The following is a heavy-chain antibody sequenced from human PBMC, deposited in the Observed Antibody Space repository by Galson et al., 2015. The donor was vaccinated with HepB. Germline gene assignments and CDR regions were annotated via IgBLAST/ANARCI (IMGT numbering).Heavy chain of an antibody. J-gene: IGHJ3*02. CDR1: EFTFSSYD. Sequence: SLRLSCAASEFTFSSYDMHWVRQATGKGLEWVSAIGTAGDTYYPGSVKGRFTISRENAKNPLYLQMNSLRAGDTAVYYCARALTYYYGSGSYVAHDAFDIWGQGTMVTVSS. CDR3: ARALTYYYGSGSYVAHDAFDI. D-gene: IGHD3-10*01. V-gene: IGHV3-13*04. CDR2: IGTAGDT.